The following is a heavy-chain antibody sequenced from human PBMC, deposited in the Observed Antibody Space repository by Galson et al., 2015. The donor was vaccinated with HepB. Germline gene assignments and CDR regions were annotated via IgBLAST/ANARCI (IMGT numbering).Heavy chain of an antibody. Sequence: SLRLSCAVSGFTFSNYAMNWVRQAPGEGLEWISGISASGGDTYYADSVKGRFTISRDNSENTLYLQMNSLRAEDTALYYCANDIWFAELLWGFDNWGQGTLVTVSS. V-gene: IGHV3-23*01. CDR3: ANDIWFAELLWGFDN. CDR1: GFTFSNYA. J-gene: IGHJ4*02. CDR2: ISASGGDT. D-gene: IGHD3-10*01.